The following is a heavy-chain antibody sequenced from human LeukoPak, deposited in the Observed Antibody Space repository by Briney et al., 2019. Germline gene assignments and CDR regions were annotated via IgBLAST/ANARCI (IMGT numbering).Heavy chain of an antibody. J-gene: IGHJ4*02. Sequence: SQTLSLTCTVSGGSISSGSYYWSWIRQPAGKGLEWIGRIYTSGSTNYNPSLKSRVTISVDTSKNQFSLKLSSVTAADTAVYYCVREILYCSGGSCYRGPSDNWGQGTLVTVSA. CDR1: GGSISSGSYY. CDR3: VREILYCSGGSCYRGPSDN. D-gene: IGHD2-15*01. CDR2: IYTSGST. V-gene: IGHV4-61*02.